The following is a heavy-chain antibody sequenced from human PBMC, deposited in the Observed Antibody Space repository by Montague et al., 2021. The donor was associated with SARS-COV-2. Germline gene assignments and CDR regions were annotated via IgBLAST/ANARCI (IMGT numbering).Heavy chain of an antibody. D-gene: IGHD2-21*02. J-gene: IGHJ4*02. CDR2: ISDSGST. V-gene: IGHV4-59*12. Sequence: SETLSLTCTVSGGSISSFYWSWFRQPPGKGLEWIGYISDSGSTNYNPSLTSRITMSVDTSKNQFSMRLTSVTTSDTAVYYCARGRVTRAGFDYWGQGIRVIVSS. CDR3: ARGRVTRAGFDY. CDR1: GGSISSFY.